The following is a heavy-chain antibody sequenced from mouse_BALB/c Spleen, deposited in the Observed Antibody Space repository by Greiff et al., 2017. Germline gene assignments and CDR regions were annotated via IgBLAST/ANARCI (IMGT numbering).Heavy chain of an antibody. V-gene: IGHV1S41*01. CDR1: GYTFTSYW. Sequence: ELVKPGASVKLSCKASGYTFTSYWINWIKQRPGQGLEWIGRIAPGSGSTYYNEMFKGKATLTVDTSSSTAYIQLSSLSSEDSAVYFCARDYGSSYVNFDYWGQGTTLTVSS. CDR3: ARDYGSSYVNFDY. D-gene: IGHD1-1*01. CDR2: IAPGSGST. J-gene: IGHJ2*01.